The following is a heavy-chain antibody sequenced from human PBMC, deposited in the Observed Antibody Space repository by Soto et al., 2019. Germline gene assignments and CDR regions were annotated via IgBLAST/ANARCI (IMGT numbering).Heavy chain of an antibody. CDR2: IYYSGST. CDR3: ARRYYYDSSGFPHAFDI. J-gene: IGHJ3*02. CDR1: GGSISSGDYY. V-gene: IGHV4-30-4*01. D-gene: IGHD3-22*01. Sequence: PSETLSLTCTVSGGSISSGDYYWSWIRHPPGKGLEWIGYIYYSGSTYYNPSLKSRVTISVDTSKNQFSLKLSSVTAADTAVYYCARRYYYDSSGFPHAFDIWGQGTMVTVSS.